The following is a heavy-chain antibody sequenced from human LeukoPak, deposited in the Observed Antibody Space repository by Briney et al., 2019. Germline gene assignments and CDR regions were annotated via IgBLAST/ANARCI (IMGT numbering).Heavy chain of an antibody. J-gene: IGHJ5*02. Sequence: ASVKFSCKASGYTFTSYGISWVRQAPGQGLEWMGWISAYNGNTNYAQKLQGRVTMTTDTSTSTAYNELRSMRSDDTAVYYCARDALIAAAGSNWFDPWGQGTLLTVSS. V-gene: IGHV1-18*01. CDR1: GYTFTSYG. D-gene: IGHD6-13*01. CDR2: ISAYNGNT. CDR3: ARDALIAAAGSNWFDP.